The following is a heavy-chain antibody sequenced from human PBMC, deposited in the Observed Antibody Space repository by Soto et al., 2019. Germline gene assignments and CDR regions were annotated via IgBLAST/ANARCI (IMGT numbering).Heavy chain of an antibody. CDR2: ISSSSSYI. CDR1: GFTFSSYS. J-gene: IGHJ3*01. D-gene: IGHD6-19*01. CDR3: ARSGIAVAAPPFDF. V-gene: IGHV3-21*01. Sequence: GGSLRLSCAASGFTFSSYSMNWVCQAPGKGLEWVSSISSSSSYIYYADSVKGRFTISRDNAKNSLYLQMNSLRAEDTAVYYCARSGIAVAAPPFDFWGQGTMVTVSS.